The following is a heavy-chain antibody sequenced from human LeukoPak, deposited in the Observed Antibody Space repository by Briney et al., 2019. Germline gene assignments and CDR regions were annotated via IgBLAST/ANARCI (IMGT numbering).Heavy chain of an antibody. CDR2: ISAYNGNT. D-gene: IGHD3-9*01. J-gene: IGHJ4*02. Sequence: ASVKVSCKASGYTFTSYGISWVRQATGQGLEWMGWISAYNGNTNYAQKLQGRVTMTTDTSTSTAYMELRSLRSDDTAVYYCARVNYDILTGYYSLGKDFDYWGQGTLVTVSS. CDR1: GYTFTSYG. CDR3: ARVNYDILTGYYSLGKDFDY. V-gene: IGHV1-18*01.